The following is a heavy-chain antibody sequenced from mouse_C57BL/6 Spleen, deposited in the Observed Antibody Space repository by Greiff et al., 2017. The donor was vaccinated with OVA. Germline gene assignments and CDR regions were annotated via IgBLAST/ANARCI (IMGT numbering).Heavy chain of an antibody. D-gene: IGHD2-2*01. CDR2: IDPETGGT. J-gene: IGHJ2*01. CDR3: TRGGLLGY. CDR1: GYTFTDYE. Sequence: QVHVKQSGAELVRPGASVTLSCKASGYTFTDYEMHWVKQTPVHGLEWIGAIDPETGGTAYNQKFKGKAILTADKSSSTASMELRSLTSEDSAVYYCTRGGLLGYWGQGTTLTVSS. V-gene: IGHV1-15*01.